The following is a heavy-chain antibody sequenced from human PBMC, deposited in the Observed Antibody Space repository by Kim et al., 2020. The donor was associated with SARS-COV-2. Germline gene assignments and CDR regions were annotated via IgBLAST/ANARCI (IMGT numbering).Heavy chain of an antibody. J-gene: IGHJ4*02. Sequence: SETLSLTCTVSGGSISSSSYYWGWIRQPPGKGLEWIGSIYYSGSTYYNPSLKSRVTISVDTSKNQFSLKLSSVTAADTAVYYCARHSEFWEYSSSQGVDYWGQGTLVTVSS. V-gene: IGHV4-39*01. D-gene: IGHD6-6*01. CDR1: GGSISSSSYY. CDR2: IYYSGST. CDR3: ARHSEFWEYSSSQGVDY.